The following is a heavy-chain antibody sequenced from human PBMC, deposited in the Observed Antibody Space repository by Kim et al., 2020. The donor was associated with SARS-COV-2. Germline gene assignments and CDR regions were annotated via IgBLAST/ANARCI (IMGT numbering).Heavy chain of an antibody. CDR2: IYPGDSDT. Sequence: GESLKISCKGSGYSFTSYWIGWVRQMPGKGLEWMGIIYPGDSDTRYSPSFQGQVTISADKSISTAYLQWSSLKASDTAMYYCARTPSQAYIQYYDILTGDRAFEIWGQGTMVTVSS. V-gene: IGHV5-51*01. J-gene: IGHJ3*02. D-gene: IGHD3-9*01. CDR1: GYSFTSYW. CDR3: ARTPSQAYIQYYDILTGDRAFEI.